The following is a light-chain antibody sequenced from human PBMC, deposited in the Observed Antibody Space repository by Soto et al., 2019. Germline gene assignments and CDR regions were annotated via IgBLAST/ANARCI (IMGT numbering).Light chain of an antibody. CDR3: HQSYSTPITT. CDR1: QRISSY. CDR2: AAS. V-gene: IGKV1-39*01. Sequence: DIQMTQSPSSLSASVGDRVTITCRARQRISSYLNWYQQKPGKAPKLLIYAASSLQIGVPSRVSGSGSGTDFTLTISSLQPEAFATYYCHQSYSTPITTFGPGTKVDIK. J-gene: IGKJ3*01.